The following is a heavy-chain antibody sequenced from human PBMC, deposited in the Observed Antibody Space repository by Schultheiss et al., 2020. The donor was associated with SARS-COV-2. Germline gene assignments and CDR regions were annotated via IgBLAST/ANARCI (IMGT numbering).Heavy chain of an antibody. D-gene: IGHD5-24*01. J-gene: IGHJ4*02. CDR1: GFTFSSND. CDR2: VTGSGGST. V-gene: IGHV3-23*01. Sequence: GESLKISCAASGFTFSSNDMSWVRQAPGKGLEWVSGVTGSGGSTYYADSVKGRFTISRDNSKNTVYLQMNNLRAEDTAIYYCARGQWGGEQMATTILDYWGQGTLVTVSS. CDR3: ARGQWGGEQMATTILDY.